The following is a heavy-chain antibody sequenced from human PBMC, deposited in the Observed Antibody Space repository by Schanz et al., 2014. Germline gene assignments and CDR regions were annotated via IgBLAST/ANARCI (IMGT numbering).Heavy chain of an antibody. CDR2: LSGSGGST. V-gene: IGHV3-23*04. CDR1: GFTFSSYA. Sequence: EVQLVESGGGVVQPGGSLRLSCAASGFTFSSYAMSWVRQAPGKGLEWVSALSGSGGSTYYADSVKGRFTISRDNSKNTLYLQMNTLRAEDTAVYYCAKDPSHGDYDYYFDYWGQGTLVTVSS. D-gene: IGHD3-22*01. J-gene: IGHJ4*02. CDR3: AKDPSHGDYDYYFDY.